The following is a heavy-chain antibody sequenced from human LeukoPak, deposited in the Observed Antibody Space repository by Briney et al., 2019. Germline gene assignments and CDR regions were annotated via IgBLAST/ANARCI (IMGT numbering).Heavy chain of an antibody. D-gene: IGHD1-26*01. J-gene: IGHJ4*02. V-gene: IGHV3-23*01. CDR3: ARRSSGSPPYYFDS. CDR2: ISGGGGST. CDR1: GFTFSTYA. Sequence: GGSLRLSCAASGFTFSTYAMSWVRQAPGKGLEWVSVISGGGGSTYYADSVKGRFTISSDNSKNTLYLQMNSLRAEDTAVYYCARRSSGSPPYYFDSWGQGTLVTVSS.